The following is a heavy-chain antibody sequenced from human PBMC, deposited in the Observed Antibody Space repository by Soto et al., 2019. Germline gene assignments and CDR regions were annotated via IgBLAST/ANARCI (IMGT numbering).Heavy chain of an antibody. J-gene: IGHJ5*02. V-gene: IGHV6-1*01. Sequence: TLSLTCAISGDSVSSNSAAWNWIRQSPSRGLEWLGRTYYRSKWYNDYAVSVKSRITINPDTSKNQFSLQLNSVTPEDTAVYYCARALSGCSSTSCYGVNWFDPWGQGTLVTVSS. D-gene: IGHD2-2*01. CDR1: GDSVSSNSAA. CDR2: TYYRSKWYN. CDR3: ARALSGCSSTSCYGVNWFDP.